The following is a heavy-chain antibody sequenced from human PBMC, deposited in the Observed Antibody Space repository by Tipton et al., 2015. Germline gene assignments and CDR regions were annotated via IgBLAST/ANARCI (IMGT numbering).Heavy chain of an antibody. CDR1: GGPVSSGSYY. CDR2: IYYSGST. V-gene: IGHV4-61*01. CDR3: ARDFTPYQYYGLDV. J-gene: IGHJ6*02. Sequence: TLSLTCTVSGGPVSSGSYYWNWIRQPPGKGLEWIGYIYYSGSTNYNPSLKSRVAISVDTSKNQFSLKLSSVTAADTAVYYCARDFTPYQYYGLDVWGQGTTVTVSS. D-gene: IGHD2-15*01.